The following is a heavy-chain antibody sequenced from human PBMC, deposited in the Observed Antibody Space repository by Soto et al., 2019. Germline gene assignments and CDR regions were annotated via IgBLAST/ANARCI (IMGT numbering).Heavy chain of an antibody. D-gene: IGHD1-26*01. V-gene: IGHV3-21*01. CDR3: ASSTRRGSYCLDY. CDR2: ISSSSSYI. CDR1: GFTFSSYS. Sequence: GGSLRLSCAASGFTFSSYSMNWVRQAPGKGLEWVSSISSSSSYIYYADSVKGRFTISRDNAKNSLYLQMNSLRAEDTAVYYCASSTRRGSYCLDYWGQGTLVTVSS. J-gene: IGHJ4*02.